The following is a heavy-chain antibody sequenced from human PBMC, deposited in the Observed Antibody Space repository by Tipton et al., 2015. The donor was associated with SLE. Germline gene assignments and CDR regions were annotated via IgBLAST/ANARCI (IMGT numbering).Heavy chain of an antibody. CDR1: GFTFRTYA. V-gene: IGHV3-23*01. Sequence: SLRLSCAASGFTFRTYAMAWVRQSPGKGLEWVSLISGGGGSTHYADPGRGRFTISRDNSKNTLILQLNTLRADDTAIYYCAKDRYCGGGTCFASYFDLWGQGTPVTVSS. CDR2: ISGGGGST. D-gene: IGHD2-21*01. J-gene: IGHJ4*02. CDR3: AKDRYCGGGTCFASYFDL.